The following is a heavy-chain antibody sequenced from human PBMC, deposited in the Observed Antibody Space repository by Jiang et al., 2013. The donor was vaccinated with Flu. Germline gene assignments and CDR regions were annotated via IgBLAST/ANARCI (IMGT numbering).Heavy chain of an antibody. Sequence: KPSETLSLTCTVSGGSISSSSYYWGWIRQPPGKGLEWIGSIYYSGSTYYNPSLKSRVTISVDTSKNQFSLMLSSVTAADTAVYYCYMGWEQFDPWGQGTLVTVSS. CDR1: GGSISSSSYY. J-gene: IGHJ5*02. V-gene: IGHV4-39*01. D-gene: IGHD1-26*01. CDR3: YMGWEQFDP. CDR2: IYYSGST.